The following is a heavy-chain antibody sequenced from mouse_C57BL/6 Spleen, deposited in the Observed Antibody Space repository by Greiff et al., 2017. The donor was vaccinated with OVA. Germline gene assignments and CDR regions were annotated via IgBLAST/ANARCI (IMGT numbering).Heavy chain of an antibody. CDR3: ARTIYYDYEIAY. CDR2: IYPGSGST. J-gene: IGHJ3*01. V-gene: IGHV1-55*01. D-gene: IGHD2-4*01. CDR1: GYTFTSYW. Sequence: QVQLKQPGAELVKPGASVKMSCKASGYTFTSYWITWVKQRPGQGLEWIGDIYPGSGSTNYNEKFKSKATLTVDTSSSTAYMQLSSLTSEDSAVYYCARTIYYDYEIAYWGQGTLVTVSA.